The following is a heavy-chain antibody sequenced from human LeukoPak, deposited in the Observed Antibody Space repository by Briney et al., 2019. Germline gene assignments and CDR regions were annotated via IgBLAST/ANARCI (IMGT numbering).Heavy chain of an antibody. Sequence: SETLSLTCAVSGGSISSSNWWSWVRQPPGKGLEWIGEIYHSGNTNYNPSLKSRVTISVDKSKNQFSLKLSSVTAADTAVYYCARERGRSYGSVPYYYYYMDVWGKGTTVTVSS. J-gene: IGHJ6*03. CDR2: IYHSGNT. CDR1: GGSISSSNW. CDR3: ARERGRSYGSVPYYYYYMDV. D-gene: IGHD5-18*01. V-gene: IGHV4-4*02.